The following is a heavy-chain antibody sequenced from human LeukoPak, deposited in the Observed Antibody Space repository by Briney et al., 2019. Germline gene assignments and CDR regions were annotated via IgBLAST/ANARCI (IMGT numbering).Heavy chain of an antibody. CDR3: ARGGSGSPYFDY. J-gene: IGHJ4*02. D-gene: IGHD6-19*01. CDR1: GFTFSSYA. CDR2: ISGSGGST. Sequence: PGGPLRLSCAASGFTFSSYAMSWVRQAPGKGLEWVSAISGSGGSTYSADSVKGRFTISRDNAKNSLYLQMNSLRAEDTAVYYCARGGSGSPYFDYWGQGTLVTVSS. V-gene: IGHV3-23*01.